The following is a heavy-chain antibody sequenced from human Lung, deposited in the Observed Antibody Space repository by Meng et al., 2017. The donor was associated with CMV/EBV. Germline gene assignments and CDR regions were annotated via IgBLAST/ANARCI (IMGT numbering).Heavy chain of an antibody. J-gene: IGHJ6*04. V-gene: IGHV1-8*03. CDR1: GYTFTSYD. Sequence: ASVKVSXKASGYTFTSYDINWVRQATGQGLEWMGWMNPNSGNTGYAQKFQGRVTITRNTSISTAYMELSSLRSEDTAVYYCARGLVSSGWWKYYYYGMDVWGKGTTVTVSS. CDR3: ARGLVSSGWWKYYYYGMDV. D-gene: IGHD6-19*01. CDR2: MNPNSGNT.